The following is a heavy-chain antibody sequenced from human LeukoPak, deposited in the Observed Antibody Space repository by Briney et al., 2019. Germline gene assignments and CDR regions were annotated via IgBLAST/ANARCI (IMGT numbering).Heavy chain of an antibody. CDR2: IKEDGSQK. CDR1: GFTFSNYW. V-gene: IGHV3-7*01. J-gene: IGHJ4*02. CDR3: ARGLNTSPGVDY. Sequence: PGGSLRLSRAASGFTFSNYWMNWVRQAPGKGLEWVANIKEDGSQKYYVESVKGRFTVSRDNAKNSVYLQMSSLRDEDTAVYYCARGLNTSPGVDYWGQGTLVTVSS. D-gene: IGHD3-16*01.